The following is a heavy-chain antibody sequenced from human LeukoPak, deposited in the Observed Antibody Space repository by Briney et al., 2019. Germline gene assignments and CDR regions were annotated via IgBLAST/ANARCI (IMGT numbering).Heavy chain of an antibody. Sequence: WMGIINPSGGSTSYAQKFQGRVTMTRDTSTSTVYMELSSLRSEDTAVYYCARMYSSGYNYFDYWGQGTLVTVSS. CDR3: ARMYSSGYNYFDY. D-gene: IGHD6-19*01. V-gene: IGHV1-46*01. CDR2: INPSGGST. J-gene: IGHJ4*02.